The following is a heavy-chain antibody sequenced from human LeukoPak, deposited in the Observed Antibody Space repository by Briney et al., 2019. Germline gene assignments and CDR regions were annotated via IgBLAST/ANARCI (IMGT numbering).Heavy chain of an antibody. D-gene: IGHD3-22*01. CDR2: LSGSGGNT. CDR3: AKGMSATSGYLELDY. CDR1: GFTFSSYA. Sequence: QAGGSLRLSRAASGFTFSSYAMSWVRQAAREGLEWVSALSGSGGNTYSADSVKGQCTISRDNSKNTLYLRMNSLRAEDTAVYYCAKGMSATSGYLELDYWGQGTLVTVSS. J-gene: IGHJ4*02. V-gene: IGHV3-23*01.